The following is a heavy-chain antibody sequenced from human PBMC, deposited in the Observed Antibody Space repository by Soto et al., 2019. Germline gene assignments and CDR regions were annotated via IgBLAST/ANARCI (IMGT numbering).Heavy chain of an antibody. V-gene: IGHV3-49*04. CDR2: IRSKAYGERT. J-gene: IGHJ6*02. Sequence: GGSLRLSCRASGFTFGDYIMSWVRHAPGKGLEWVGFIRSKAYGERTEYAASVRGRFTISRDDSGGSAYLQMNGLKTEDTAVYYCTRDSGNYDRYYNYGMDVWGQGATVTSP. CDR3: TRDSGNYDRYYNYGMDV. D-gene: IGHD2-15*01. CDR1: GFTFGDYI.